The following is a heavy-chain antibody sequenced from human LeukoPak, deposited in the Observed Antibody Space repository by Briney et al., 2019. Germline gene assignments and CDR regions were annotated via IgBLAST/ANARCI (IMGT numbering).Heavy chain of an antibody. J-gene: IGHJ4*02. D-gene: IGHD2-21*01. CDR3: AKDAWGDQDGYFDY. CDR1: GFTFSSYG. V-gene: IGHV3-23*01. Sequence: GGTLRLSCAASGFTFSSYGMSWVRQAPGKGLEWVSAISGSGGSTYYADSVKGRFTISRDNSKNTLYLQMNSLRAEDTAVYYCAKDAWGDQDGYFDYWGQGTLVTVSS. CDR2: ISGSGGST.